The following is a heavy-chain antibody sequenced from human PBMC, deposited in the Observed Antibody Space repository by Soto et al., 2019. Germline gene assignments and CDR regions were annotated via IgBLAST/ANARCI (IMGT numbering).Heavy chain of an antibody. Sequence: PGGSLRLSCAASGFTFSSYSMNWVRQAPGKGLEWVSSISSSSSYIYYADSVKGRFTISRDNAKNSLYLQMNSLRAEDTAVYYCAREAHCSGSSPSCYLYGLDVRGQRTKVTVS. J-gene: IGHJ6*02. D-gene: IGHD2-2*01. CDR3: AREAHCSGSSPSCYLYGLDV. CDR1: GFTFSSYS. CDR2: ISSSSSYI. V-gene: IGHV3-21*01.